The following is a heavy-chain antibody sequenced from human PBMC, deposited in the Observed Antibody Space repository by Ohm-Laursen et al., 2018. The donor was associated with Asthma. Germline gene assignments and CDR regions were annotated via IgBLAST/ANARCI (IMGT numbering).Heavy chain of an antibody. CDR3: AREVVTVFDY. J-gene: IGHJ4*02. V-gene: IGHV3-30-3*01. CDR1: GFTFSSYA. D-gene: IGHD2-21*02. CDR2: ISYDGSNK. Sequence: SLRPSCAASGFTFSSYAMHWVRQAPGKGLEWLAVISYDGSNKYYADSVKGRFTISRDNSKNTLYLQMNSLRAEDTAVYYCAREVVTVFDYWGQGTLVTVSS.